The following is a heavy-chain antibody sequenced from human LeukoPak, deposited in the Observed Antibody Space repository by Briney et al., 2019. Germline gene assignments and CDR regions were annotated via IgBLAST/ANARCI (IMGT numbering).Heavy chain of an antibody. CDR1: GYTFTSYA. D-gene: IGHD3-9*01. CDR3: ARDGKRYFDWLLDGMDV. Sequence: ASVKVSCKASGYTFTSYAMHWVRQAPGQRLEWMGWINAGNGNTKYSQKFQGRVTITRDTSASTAYMELSSLRSEDTAVYYCARDGKRYFDWLLDGMDVWGQGTTVTVSS. J-gene: IGHJ6*02. V-gene: IGHV1-3*01. CDR2: INAGNGNT.